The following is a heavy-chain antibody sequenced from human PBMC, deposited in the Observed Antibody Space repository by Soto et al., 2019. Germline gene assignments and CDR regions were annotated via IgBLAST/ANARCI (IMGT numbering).Heavy chain of an antibody. CDR2: INDSGNI. Sequence: QVQLQQWGAGLLKPSETLSLTCAVYGGSFSGYQWSWIRQTPGKGLEWIGEINDSGNINYNPSLKSRVTILVDTPKKQISLKLSSVTAADSAGYYCARGVILWFGELSRRGGYHYYMDVWGKGTTVTVSS. CDR3: ARGVILWFGELSRRGGYHYYMDV. J-gene: IGHJ6*03. V-gene: IGHV4-34*01. CDR1: GGSFSGYQ. D-gene: IGHD3-10*01.